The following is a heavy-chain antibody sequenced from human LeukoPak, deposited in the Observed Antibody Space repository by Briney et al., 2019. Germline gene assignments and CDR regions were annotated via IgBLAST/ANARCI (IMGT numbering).Heavy chain of an antibody. V-gene: IGHV3-11*04. J-gene: IGHJ2*01. Sequence: GGSLRLSCAASGFTFSDYYMSWIRQAPGKGLEWVSYISSSGSTIYYADSVKGRFTISRDNAKNSLYLQMNSLRDEDTAVYYCASQEDYYDSSGWYFDLWGRGTLVTVSS. CDR1: GFTFSDYY. D-gene: IGHD3-22*01. CDR2: ISSSGSTI. CDR3: ASQEDYYDSSGWYFDL.